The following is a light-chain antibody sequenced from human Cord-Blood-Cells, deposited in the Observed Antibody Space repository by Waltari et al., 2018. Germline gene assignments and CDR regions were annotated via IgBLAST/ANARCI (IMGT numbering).Light chain of an antibody. CDR3: QAWDSSTHVV. V-gene: IGLV3-1*01. CDR2: QDS. CDR1: KLGATY. Sequence: SYELTQPPSVSVSPGQTASIPCSGDKLGATYACWYQQKPGQSPVLVIYQDSKRPSGIPERFSGSNAGNTATLTISGTQAMDEADYYCQAWDSSTHVVFGGGTKLTVL. J-gene: IGLJ2*01.